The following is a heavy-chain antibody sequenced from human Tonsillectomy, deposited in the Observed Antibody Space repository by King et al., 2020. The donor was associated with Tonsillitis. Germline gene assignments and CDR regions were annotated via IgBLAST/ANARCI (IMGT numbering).Heavy chain of an antibody. Sequence: QLVQSGVEVKKPGASVNVSCTASGYTFTTYGVSWVRQAPGQGLEWMGWISGYNGNTNYAQKLQGRVTMTTDTSTTTAYMELRSLRSDDTAVYYCARVPLNRIVRGVIANWFDPWGQGTLVTVSS. CDR2: ISGYNGNT. D-gene: IGHD3-10*01. J-gene: IGHJ5*02. V-gene: IGHV1-18*04. CDR3: ARVPLNRIVRGVIANWFDP. CDR1: GYTFTTYG.